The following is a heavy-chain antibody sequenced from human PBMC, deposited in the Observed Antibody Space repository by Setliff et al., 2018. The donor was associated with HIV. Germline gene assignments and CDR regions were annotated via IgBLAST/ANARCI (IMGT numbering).Heavy chain of an antibody. CDR3: ARTRTMITPVYDYYHYMDV. J-gene: IGHJ6*03. D-gene: IGHD1-1*01. CDR2: LNSNSDGT. Sequence: ASVKVSCKASGYSFTSYGFTWVRQAPGQGLEWMGWLNSNSDGTFYAQKFQDRVIMTRDTSSSTAYMELSSLTSDDTALYYCARTRTMITPVYDYYHYMDVWGKGTTVTVSS. V-gene: IGHV1-2*02. CDR1: GYSFTSYG.